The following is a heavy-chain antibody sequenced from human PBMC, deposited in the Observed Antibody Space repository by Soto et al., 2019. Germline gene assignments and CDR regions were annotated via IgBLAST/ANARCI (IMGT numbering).Heavy chain of an antibody. CDR1: GFAFNSYA. CDR2: ITNSGGST. V-gene: IGHV3-23*01. Sequence: LRLSCVASGFAFNSYAMTWVRQAPGKGLEWVSTITNSGGSTYYADSVKGRFTISRDNSKNTLYMQMTTLTAEDTAIYYCTKEHDYGYYGWFDPWGQGTLVTVSS. J-gene: IGHJ5*02. CDR3: TKEHDYGYYGWFDP. D-gene: IGHD4-17*01.